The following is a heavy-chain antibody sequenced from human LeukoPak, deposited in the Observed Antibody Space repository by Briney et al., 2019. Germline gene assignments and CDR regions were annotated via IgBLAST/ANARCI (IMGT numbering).Heavy chain of an antibody. J-gene: IGHJ4*02. CDR2: INPHTGGT. V-gene: IGHV1-2*02. CDR1: GYTFTDYY. CDR3: ASFGMGRYYYDSSGYFR. Sequence: ASVKVSCKASGYTFTDYYMQWVRQAPGQGLEWMGWINPHTGGTNYAQNFQGRVTMTRDTSISTAYMELSRLRSDDTAVYYCASFGMGRYYYDSSGYFRWGQGTLVTVSS. D-gene: IGHD3-22*01.